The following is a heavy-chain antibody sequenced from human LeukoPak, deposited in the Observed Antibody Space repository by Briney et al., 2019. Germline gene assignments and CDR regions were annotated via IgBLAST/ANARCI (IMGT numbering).Heavy chain of an antibody. CDR1: GFTFSSYA. CDR2: ISYDGSNK. Sequence: PGGSLRLSCAASGFTFSSYAMHWVRQAPGKGLEWVAAISYDGSNKYYADSVKGRFTISRDNSKNTLYLQMNSLRAEDTAVYYCARANYYDSSGYYWGFDYWGQGTLVTVSS. D-gene: IGHD3-22*01. J-gene: IGHJ4*02. CDR3: ARANYYDSSGYYWGFDY. V-gene: IGHV3-30-3*01.